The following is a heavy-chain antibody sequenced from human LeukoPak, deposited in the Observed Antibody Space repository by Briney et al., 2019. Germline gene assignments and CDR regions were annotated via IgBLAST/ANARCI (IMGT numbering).Heavy chain of an antibody. V-gene: IGHV1-46*01. Sequence: ASVKVSCKASGYTFTSYYMHWVRQAPGQGLEWMGIINPSGGSTSYAQKFQGRVTMSRDTSTSTVYMELSSLRSEDTAVYYCARDPGYGDYVMYYYYYGMDVWGQGTTVTVSS. CDR3: ARDPGYGDYVMYYYYYGMDV. CDR2: INPSGGST. CDR1: GYTFTSYY. D-gene: IGHD4-17*01. J-gene: IGHJ6*02.